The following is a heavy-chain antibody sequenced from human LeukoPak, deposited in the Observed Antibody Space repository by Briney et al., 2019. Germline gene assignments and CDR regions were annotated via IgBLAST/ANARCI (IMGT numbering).Heavy chain of an antibody. Sequence: GGSLRLSCVASGLSFGNYWMDWVREAPGKGLELVGNIKQDGSEKYYVDSVKGRFTISRDNAKNSLYLDMNSLRVDDTAIYYCTRDFDPWGQGTLVTVSS. J-gene: IGHJ5*02. CDR1: GLSFGNYW. CDR2: IKQDGSEK. CDR3: TRDFDP. V-gene: IGHV3-7*01.